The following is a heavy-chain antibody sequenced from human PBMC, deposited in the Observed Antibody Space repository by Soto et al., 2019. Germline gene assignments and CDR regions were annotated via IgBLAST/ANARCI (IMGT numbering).Heavy chain of an antibody. V-gene: IGHV4-4*02. Sequence: QVQLQESGPGLIKPSGTLSLTCAVSGGSISSSSWWSWVRQPPGKGLEWIGEIYHTGNTNYNPSLESIVTISVDKSKNRFSLNLNSVTAADTAVNYCAGDSRAAAGNRRYYFDYWGQGTLVIVSS. D-gene: IGHD6-13*01. J-gene: IGHJ4*02. CDR3: AGDSRAAAGNRRYYFDY. CDR1: GGSISSSSW. CDR2: IYHTGNT.